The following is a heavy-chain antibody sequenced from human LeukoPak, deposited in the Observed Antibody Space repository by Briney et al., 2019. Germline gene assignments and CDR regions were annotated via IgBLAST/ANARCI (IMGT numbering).Heavy chain of an antibody. CDR3: ARDPPYYYDSSGINFDY. Sequence: ASVKVSCKASGGTFSSYSISWVRQAPGQGPEWMGGSIPIFGTANYAQKFQGRVTITTDESTSTAYMELSSLRSEDTAVYYCARDPPYYYDSSGINFDYWGQGTLVTVSS. D-gene: IGHD3-22*01. V-gene: IGHV1-69*05. CDR1: GGTFSSYS. J-gene: IGHJ4*02. CDR2: SIPIFGTA.